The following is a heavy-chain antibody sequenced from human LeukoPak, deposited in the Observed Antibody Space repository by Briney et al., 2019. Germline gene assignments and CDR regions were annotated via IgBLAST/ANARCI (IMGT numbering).Heavy chain of an antibody. Sequence: ASVKVSCKASGGTFSSYAISWVRQAPGQGLEWMGRIIPILGIANYAQKFQSRVTITAHKSTSTAYMEPSSLRSEDTAVYYCARDFFIAAAGTDYWGQGTLVTVSS. D-gene: IGHD6-13*01. CDR3: ARDFFIAAAGTDY. CDR1: GGTFSSYA. CDR2: IIPILGIA. V-gene: IGHV1-69*04. J-gene: IGHJ4*02.